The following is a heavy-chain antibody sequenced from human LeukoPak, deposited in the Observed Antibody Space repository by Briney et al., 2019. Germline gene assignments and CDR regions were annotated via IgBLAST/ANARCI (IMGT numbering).Heavy chain of an antibody. CDR1: GGSFSGYY. CDR3: ARAGAWQIDP. J-gene: IGHJ5*02. CDR2: INHSGST. V-gene: IGHV4-34*01. D-gene: IGHD3-10*01. Sequence: SETLSLTCAVYGGSFSGYYWSWIRQPPGKGLEWIGEINHSGSTNYNPSLKSRVTISVDTSKNQFSLKLRSVTAADTAVYYCARAGAWQIDPWGQGTLVTVSS.